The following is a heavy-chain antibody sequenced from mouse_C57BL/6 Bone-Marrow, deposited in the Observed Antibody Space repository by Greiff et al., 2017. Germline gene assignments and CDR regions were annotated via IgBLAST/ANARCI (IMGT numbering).Heavy chain of an antibody. Sequence: VQLQQSGPELVKPGASVKISCKASGYTFTDYYMNWVKQSHGKSLEWIGDINPNNGGTSYNQKFKGKATLTVDTSSSTAYMELRSLTSEDSAVYYCARYDYYGSSYDAMDYWGQGTSVTVSS. CDR2: INPNNGGT. J-gene: IGHJ4*01. D-gene: IGHD1-1*01. CDR3: ARYDYYGSSYDAMDY. V-gene: IGHV1-26*01. CDR1: GYTFTDYY.